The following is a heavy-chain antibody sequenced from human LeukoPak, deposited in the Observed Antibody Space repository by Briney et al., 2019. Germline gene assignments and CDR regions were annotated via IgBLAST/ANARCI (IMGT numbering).Heavy chain of an antibody. CDR2: IYHSGIT. CDR1: TYSISSGYY. Sequence: SETLSLTCTVSTYSISSGYYWGWMRQSPGKGLEWIGSIYHSGITFYNPSLKSRVTISVDTSKNQFSLKLTSMTAADTAVYYCARESYNWNDGRAAFDIWGQGTMVTVSS. D-gene: IGHD1-1*01. V-gene: IGHV4-38-2*02. CDR3: ARESYNWNDGRAAFDI. J-gene: IGHJ3*02.